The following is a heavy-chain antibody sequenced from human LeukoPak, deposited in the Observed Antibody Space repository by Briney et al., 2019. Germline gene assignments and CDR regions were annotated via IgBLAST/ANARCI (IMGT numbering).Heavy chain of an antibody. CDR3: ARARGSYGGHDAFDI. J-gene: IGHJ3*02. CDR1: GFTFSDYY. V-gene: IGHV3-11*04. Sequence: GGSLRLSCAASGFTFSDYYMSWIRQAPGKGLEWVSYISSSGSTIYYADSVKGRFTISTGNAKNSLYLQMNSLRAEDTAVYYCARARGSYGGHDAFDIWGQGTMVTVSS. D-gene: IGHD1-26*01. CDR2: ISSSGSTI.